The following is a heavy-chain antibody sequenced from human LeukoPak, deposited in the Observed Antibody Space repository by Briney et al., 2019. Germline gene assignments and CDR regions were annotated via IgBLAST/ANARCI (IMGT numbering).Heavy chain of an antibody. CDR2: IKSASDGGTT. V-gene: IGHV3-15*01. Sequence: GGSLRLSCTASGFAFTNAWMTWVRQAPGKGLVLVGRIKSASDGGTTDYAAPVKGRFTISRDDSKNTLYLQMDSLNSEDSAMYYCTTEYYYDSSGSLFYFDYWGQGSLVTVSS. J-gene: IGHJ4*02. CDR3: TTEYYYDSSGSLFYFDY. CDR1: GFAFTNAW. D-gene: IGHD3-22*01.